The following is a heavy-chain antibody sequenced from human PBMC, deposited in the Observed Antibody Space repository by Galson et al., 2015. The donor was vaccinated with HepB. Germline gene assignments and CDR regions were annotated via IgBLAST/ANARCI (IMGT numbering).Heavy chain of an antibody. CDR2: MNTNTGKP. CDR3: ARSPLRFLDWLPYYDYYYMDV. V-gene: IGHV7-4-1*02. D-gene: IGHD3-3*01. J-gene: IGHJ6*03. CDR1: GYTFTDYV. Sequence: VSCKASGYTFTDYVVNWVRQAPGQGLEWMGWMNTNTGKPTYAPGFAGRFVFSLDTSVTTAYLQISSLETDDTAVYYCARSPLRFLDWLPYYDYYYMDVWGEWTTVTVSS.